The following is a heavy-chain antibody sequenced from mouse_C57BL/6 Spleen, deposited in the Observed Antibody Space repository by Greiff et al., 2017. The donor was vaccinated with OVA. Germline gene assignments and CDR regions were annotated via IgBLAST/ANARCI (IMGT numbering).Heavy chain of an antibody. CDR2: IWTGGGT. Sequence: QVQLKESGPGLVAPSQSLSITCTVSGFSLTSYAISWVRQPPGKGLEWLGVIWTGGGTNYNSAIKSRLSISKDNSKSQLFLKMNSLQTDDTAMYYCARNPSMVTRYAMDYWGQGTSVTVSS. V-gene: IGHV2-9-1*01. CDR1: GFSLTSYA. CDR3: ARNPSMVTRYAMDY. D-gene: IGHD2-2*01. J-gene: IGHJ4*01.